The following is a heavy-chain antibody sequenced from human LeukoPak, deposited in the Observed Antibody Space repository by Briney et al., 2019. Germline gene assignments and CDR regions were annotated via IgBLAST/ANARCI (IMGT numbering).Heavy chain of an antibody. J-gene: IGHJ6*02. D-gene: IGHD2-15*01. Sequence: SETLSLTCAVYGGSFSGYYWSWIRQPPGKGLEWIGEINHSGSTNYNPSLKSRVTISVDTSKNQFSLKLSSVTAADTAVYYCARDVKYCSGGSCLNYYYYYGMDVWGQGTTVTVPS. V-gene: IGHV4-34*01. CDR1: GGSFSGYY. CDR3: ARDVKYCSGGSCLNYYYYYGMDV. CDR2: INHSGST.